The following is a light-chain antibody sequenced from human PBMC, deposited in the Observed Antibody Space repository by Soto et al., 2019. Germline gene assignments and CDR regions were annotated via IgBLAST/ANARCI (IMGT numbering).Light chain of an antibody. CDR2: SNN. J-gene: IGLJ1*01. V-gene: IGLV1-44*01. CDR3: AAWDDSLNGYV. Sequence: QSALPQPPSASGTPGQRVTISCSGSSSNIGSNTVNWYQQLPGTAPKLLIYSNNQRPSGVPDRFSGSKSGTSASLAISGLQSEDEADYYCAAWDDSLNGYVFGTGTQVTVL. CDR1: SSNIGSNT.